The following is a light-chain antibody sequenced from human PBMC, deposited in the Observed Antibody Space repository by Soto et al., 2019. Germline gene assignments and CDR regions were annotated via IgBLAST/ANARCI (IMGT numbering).Light chain of an antibody. CDR1: ESVSRN. Sequence: EIVMAQSPATLSVSPGERDTVACRASESVSRNLAWYQQKPGQAPRLLIYDASTRATGIPDRFSGGGSGTEFTLTISSLQSEDFVVYYCQQYNSWPPITFGQGTRLEI. J-gene: IGKJ5*01. CDR3: QQYNSWPPIT. V-gene: IGKV3-15*01. CDR2: DAS.